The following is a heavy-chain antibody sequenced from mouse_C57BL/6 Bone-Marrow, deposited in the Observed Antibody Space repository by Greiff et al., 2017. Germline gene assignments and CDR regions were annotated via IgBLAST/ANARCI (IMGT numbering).Heavy chain of an antibody. CDR3: ARGGHYYYGSSYYWYFDV. D-gene: IGHD1-1*01. J-gene: IGHJ1*03. Sequence: VQLQRPGAELVKPGASVKLSCKASGYTFTSYWMHWVKQRPGQGLEWIGMIHPNSGSTNYNEKFKSKATLTVDKSSSTAYMQLSSLTSEDSAVYYCARGGHYYYGSSYYWYFDVWGTGTTVTVSS. CDR1: GYTFTSYW. CDR2: IHPNSGST. V-gene: IGHV1-64*01.